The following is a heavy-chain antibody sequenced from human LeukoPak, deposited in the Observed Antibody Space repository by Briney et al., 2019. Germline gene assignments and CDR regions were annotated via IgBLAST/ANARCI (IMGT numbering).Heavy chain of an antibody. CDR3: ARGRGSIVGATFPLYFDY. V-gene: IGHV3-21*01. J-gene: IGHJ4*02. CDR2: ISSSSSYI. CDR1: GFTFNTYN. Sequence: PGGSLRLSCAGSGFTFNTYNMNWVRQAPGKGLEWVSSISSSSSYIYYADSVKGRFTISRDNAKNSLYLQMNSLRAEDTAVYYCARGRGSIVGATFPLYFDYWGQGTLSPSPQ. D-gene: IGHD1-26*01.